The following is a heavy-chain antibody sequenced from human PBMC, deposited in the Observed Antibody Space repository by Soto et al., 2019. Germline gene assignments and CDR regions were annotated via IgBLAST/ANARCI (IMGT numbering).Heavy chain of an antibody. CDR2: ILYDGSKT. D-gene: IGHD3-16*01. CDR1: GFTFKAFG. Sequence: QVHLVESGGGVVQPGTSLRLSCAASGFTFKAFGMHWVRQAPGKGLEWVAVILYDGSKTYYADSLKGRLTISRDNSKDTLFLQMNNLEPEDTAVYYCAKGGGSMDAWGQGTTVTVSS. J-gene: IGHJ6*02. V-gene: IGHV3-30*18. CDR3: AKGGGSMDA.